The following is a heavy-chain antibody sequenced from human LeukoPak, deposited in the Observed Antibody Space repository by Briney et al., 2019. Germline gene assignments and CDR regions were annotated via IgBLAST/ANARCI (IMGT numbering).Heavy chain of an antibody. J-gene: IGHJ3*02. CDR2: ISSSSSYI. CDR3: TRDSGYNAFDI. D-gene: IGHD5-12*01. CDR1: GFTFSSYS. V-gene: IGHV3-21*04. Sequence: GGSLRLSCAASGFTFSSYSMNWVRQAPGKGLEWVSSISSSSSYIYYADSVKGRFTISRDNAKNSLYLQMNSLRAEDTALYYCTRDSGYNAFDIWGQGTMVTVSS.